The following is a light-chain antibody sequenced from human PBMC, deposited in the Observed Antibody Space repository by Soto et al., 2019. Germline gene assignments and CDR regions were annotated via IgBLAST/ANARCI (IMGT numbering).Light chain of an antibody. V-gene: IGKV3-11*01. CDR2: DAS. CDR3: QQRSNWPRT. CDR1: QSVSTY. Sequence: EIVLTQSPATLSLSPGDRATLSCRASQSVSTYFAWYQQKPGQPPRLLIYDASNRATGIPARFSGSGSGTDFTLTISSLEPEDFAVYYCQQRSNWPRTFGQGTKV. J-gene: IGKJ1*01.